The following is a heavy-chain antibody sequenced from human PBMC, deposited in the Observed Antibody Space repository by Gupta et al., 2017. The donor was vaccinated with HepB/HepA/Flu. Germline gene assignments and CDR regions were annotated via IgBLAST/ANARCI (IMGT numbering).Heavy chain of an antibody. CDR1: GGSFSAYY. V-gene: IGHV4-34*01. D-gene: IGHD3-10*01. CDR3: AKTVIVRGVEILTPFNYYYMDG. Sequence: QVQLQQWGAGLLKPSATLSLTCAVYGGSFSAYYLSWIRQPPGKGLQLNGELNHRGSTNYNPALKSRVTISVDTSKNQFSLKLSSVTAADTAVYYCAKTVIVRGVEILTPFNYYYMDGWGKGTTVTVSS. CDR2: LNHRGST. J-gene: IGHJ6*03.